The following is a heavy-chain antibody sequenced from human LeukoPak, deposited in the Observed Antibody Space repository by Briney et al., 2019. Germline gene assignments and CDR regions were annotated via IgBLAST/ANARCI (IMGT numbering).Heavy chain of an antibody. D-gene: IGHD6-6*01. Sequence: GASVKVSCKASGYTFTSYDINWVRQATGQGLEWMGWMNPNSGNTGYAQKFQGRVTITRNTSISTAYMELSSLRSEDTAVYYCARARRGGSSPKGQQYYFDYWGQGTLVTVSS. J-gene: IGHJ4*02. CDR3: ARARRGGSSPKGQQYYFDY. V-gene: IGHV1-8*03. CDR2: MNPNSGNT. CDR1: GYTFTSYD.